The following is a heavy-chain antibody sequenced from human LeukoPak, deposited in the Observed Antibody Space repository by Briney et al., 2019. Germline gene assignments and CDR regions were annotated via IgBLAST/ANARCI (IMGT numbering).Heavy chain of an antibody. J-gene: IGHJ4*02. CDR1: GFTFSTYA. CDR3: AKDQLNRFCSGGSCSITHDY. CDR2: IGGIGTGGNT. Sequence: PGGSLRLSCAASGFTFSTYAMNWVRQAPGKGLEYVSGIGGIGTGGNTYYGDSVKGRFTISRDNSRNTLYLQMNSLRAEDTAVYYCAKDQLNRFCSGGSCSITHDYWGQGTLVTVSS. V-gene: IGHV3-23*01. D-gene: IGHD2-15*01.